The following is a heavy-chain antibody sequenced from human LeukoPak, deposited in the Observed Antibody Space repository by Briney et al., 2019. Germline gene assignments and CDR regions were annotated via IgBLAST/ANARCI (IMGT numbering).Heavy chain of an antibody. CDR3: AKESVLSGSGTYPNN. CDR2: ISYDGSNK. J-gene: IGHJ4*02. D-gene: IGHD3-10*01. Sequence: GGSLRLSCAASGFTFSSYAMHWVRQAPGKGLEWVAVISYDGSNKYYADSVKGRFTISRDNSKNTLYLQMNSLRAEDTAVYYCAKESVLSGSGTYPNNWGQGTLVTVSS. CDR1: GFTFSSYA. V-gene: IGHV3-30-3*01.